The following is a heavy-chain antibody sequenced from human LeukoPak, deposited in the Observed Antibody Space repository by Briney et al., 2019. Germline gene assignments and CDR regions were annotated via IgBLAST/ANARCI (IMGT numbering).Heavy chain of an antibody. D-gene: IGHD2-2*01. V-gene: IGHV3-23*01. CDR3: ASSEYQLFDY. CDR1: GFTFSSYA. J-gene: IGHJ4*02. CDR2: ISGSGGST. Sequence: GGSVRLSCAASGFTFSSYAMSWVRQAPGKGLEWVSAISGSGGSTYYADSVKGRFTISRDNSKNTLYLQMNSLRAEDTAVYYCASSEYQLFDYWGQGTLVTVSS.